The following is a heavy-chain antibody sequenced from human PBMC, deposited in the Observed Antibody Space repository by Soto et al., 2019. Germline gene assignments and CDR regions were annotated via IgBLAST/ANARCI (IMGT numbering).Heavy chain of an antibody. D-gene: IGHD3-22*01. V-gene: IGHV3-11*01. J-gene: IGHJ4*02. CDR1: GFIFSDYY. CDR2: ISSSDNII. Sequence: GGSLRLSCAASGFIFSDYYMSWIRQAPGKGLEWISYISSSDNIIYYADSVKGRFTISRDNAKNSLYLQMNSLRAEDTAVYYCARDRGYYDSSGYFDYWGQGTLVTVYS. CDR3: ARDRGYYDSSGYFDY.